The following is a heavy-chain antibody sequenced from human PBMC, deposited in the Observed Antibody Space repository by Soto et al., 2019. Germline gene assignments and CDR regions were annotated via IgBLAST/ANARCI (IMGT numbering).Heavy chain of an antibody. CDR3: ASPRVAWLVSFDY. V-gene: IGHV1-2*02. D-gene: IGHD6-19*01. CDR2: INPNSGGT. Sequence: ASAKVSCKASGYTFTGYYMHWVRQAPGQGLEWMGWINPNSGGTNYAQKFQGRVTMTRDTSISTAYMELSRLRSDDTAVYYCASPRVAWLVSFDYWGQGTLVTVSS. J-gene: IGHJ4*02. CDR1: GYTFTGYY.